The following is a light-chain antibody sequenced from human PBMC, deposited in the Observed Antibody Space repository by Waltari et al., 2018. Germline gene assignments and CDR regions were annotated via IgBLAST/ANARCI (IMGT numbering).Light chain of an antibody. J-gene: IGKJ4*01. V-gene: IGKV2-28*01. CDR3: MQGLQSPT. CDR2: WGS. Sequence: DIVMTQSPLSLPVTPGEAASISCRSNQSLLHSDGNTYLDWYLQRPGQSPQLLIYWGSNRASGVPDRFSGSGSGTDFTLKISRVEADDVGIYYCMQGLQSPTFGGGTKVESK. CDR1: QSLLHSDGNTY.